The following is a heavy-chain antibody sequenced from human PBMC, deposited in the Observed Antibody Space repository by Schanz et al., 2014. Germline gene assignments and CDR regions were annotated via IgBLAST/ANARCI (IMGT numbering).Heavy chain of an antibody. D-gene: IGHD3-16*01. J-gene: IGHJ6*02. CDR2: IIPFLAVS. V-gene: IGHV1-69*02. CDR3: ARAGRGYAYPLNSYPMDV. CDR1: GGTLDTYK. Sequence: QDQLLQSGAAVKKPGSSVRVSCKASGGTLDTYKIAWVRQVPGQGLEWMGRIIPFLAVSNYAQDFQGRVTVTPDRATSTVPMDLRSPRSEDTGLYYCARAGRGYAYPLNSYPMDVWGQGTTVTVSS.